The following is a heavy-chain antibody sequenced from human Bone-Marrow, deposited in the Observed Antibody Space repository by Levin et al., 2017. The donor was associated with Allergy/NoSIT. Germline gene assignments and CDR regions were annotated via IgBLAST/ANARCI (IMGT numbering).Heavy chain of an antibody. CDR3: AKTSRHLEY. CDR2: IKPDGSEK. Sequence: PGGSLRLSCAASGFTFSSSWMTWVRQAPGKGLEWVANIKPDGSEKNYLDSVKGRFTVSRDNDKNSLYLQMDSLRPEDTAVYYCAKTSRHLEYWGQGTLVTVSS. J-gene: IGHJ4*02. V-gene: IGHV3-7*01. D-gene: IGHD6-6*01. CDR1: GFTFSSSW.